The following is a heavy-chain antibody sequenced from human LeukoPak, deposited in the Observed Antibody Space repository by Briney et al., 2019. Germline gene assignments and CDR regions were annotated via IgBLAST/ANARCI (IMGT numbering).Heavy chain of an antibody. D-gene: IGHD6-19*01. CDR1: GFIFSSYG. J-gene: IGHJ4*02. CDR2: ISYDGSSH. CDR3: VKDGDDSGWYYFDY. Sequence: GGTLRLSCTASGFIFSSYGMHWVRQAPGKGLEWGAIISYDGSSHYYADSVKGRFTISRDNSQNTLSLQMNSLRAEDTAVYYCVKDGDDSGWYYFDYWGQGTLVTVSS. V-gene: IGHV3-30*18.